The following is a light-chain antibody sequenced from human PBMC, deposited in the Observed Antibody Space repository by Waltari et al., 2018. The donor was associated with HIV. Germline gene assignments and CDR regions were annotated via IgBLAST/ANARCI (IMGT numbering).Light chain of an antibody. CDR1: SSDVGAYNL. V-gene: IGLV2-23*02. J-gene: IGLJ2*01. Sequence: QSALTQPASVSGSPGQSITISCTGTSSDVGAYNLVSWYQQNPGTAPTLRIFEVTKRPPGVSDRVSGSRSGNTASLTISGLQAEDEGDYHCCSYTGTGVVFGGGTKLTVL. CDR3: CSYTGTGVV. CDR2: EVT.